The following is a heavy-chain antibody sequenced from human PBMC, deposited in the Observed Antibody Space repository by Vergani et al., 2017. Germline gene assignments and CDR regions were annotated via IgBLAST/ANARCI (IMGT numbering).Heavy chain of an antibody. CDR1: GFTFSSYA. D-gene: IGHD3-22*01. V-gene: IGHV3-23*01. CDR2: ISGSGGST. Sequence: EVQLLESGGGLVQPGGSLRLSCAASGFTFSSYAMSWVRQAPGKGLEWVSAISGSGGSTYYADSVKGRFTISRDNSKNTLYLQMNSLRAEDTAVYYCAKDAVAYYYDSSXYYSYYYYYGMDVWGQGTTVTVSS. CDR3: AKDAVAYYYDSSXYYSYYYYYGMDV. J-gene: IGHJ6*02.